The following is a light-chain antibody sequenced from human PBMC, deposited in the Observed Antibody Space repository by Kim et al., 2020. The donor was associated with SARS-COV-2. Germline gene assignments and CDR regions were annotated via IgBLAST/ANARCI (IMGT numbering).Light chain of an antibody. CDR2: GQN. V-gene: IGLV1-44*01. CDR3: SARDDSLNGPV. CDR1: SSNIGSNT. J-gene: IGLJ3*02. Sequence: GQRVTISCSGSSSNIGSNTVNWYQQVPGTAPKVLIYGQNQRPSGVPDRFSGSKSGTSASLAISGLQSEDEADYYCSARDDSLNGPVFGGGTQLTVL.